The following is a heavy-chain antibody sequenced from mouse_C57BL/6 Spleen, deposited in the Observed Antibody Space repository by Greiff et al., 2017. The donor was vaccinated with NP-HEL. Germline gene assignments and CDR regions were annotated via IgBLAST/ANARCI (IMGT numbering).Heavy chain of an antibody. V-gene: IGHV14-4*01. D-gene: IGHD3-2*02. CDR3: TLTAQAPWFAY. Sequence: VQLKESGAELVRPGASVKLSCTASGFNIKDDYMHWVKQRPEQGLEWIGWIDPENGDTEYASKFQGKATITADTSSNTAYLQLSSLTSEDTAVYYCTLTAQAPWFAYWGQGTLVTVSA. J-gene: IGHJ3*01. CDR1: GFNIKDDY. CDR2: IDPENGDT.